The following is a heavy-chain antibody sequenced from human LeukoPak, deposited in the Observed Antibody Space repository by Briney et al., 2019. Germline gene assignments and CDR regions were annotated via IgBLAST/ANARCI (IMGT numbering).Heavy chain of an antibody. CDR2: ISSSSSYI. J-gene: IGHJ4*02. CDR1: GFTFSSYS. V-gene: IGHV3-21*04. CDR3: ARFVEFESVVTYFDY. D-gene: IGHD4-23*01. Sequence: GGSLRLSCAASGFTFSSYSMNWVRQAPGKGLEWVSSISSSSSYIYYADSVKGRFTISRDNAKNSLYLQMNSPRAEDTAVYYCARFVEFESVVTYFDYWGQGTLVTVSS.